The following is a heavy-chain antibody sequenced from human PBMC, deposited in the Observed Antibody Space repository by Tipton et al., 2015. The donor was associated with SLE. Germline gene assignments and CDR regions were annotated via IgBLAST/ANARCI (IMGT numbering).Heavy chain of an antibody. J-gene: IGHJ4*02. CDR1: GGSFSVHYWS. Sequence: TLSLTCAVYGGSFSVHYWSWSWIRQPPGKGLEWIGEIDHSRSTNYNPSLKSRVTMSLDTSKNQFSLKLSSVTAADTAVYYCARANFDFWSGLDCWGQGTLVTVSS. D-gene: IGHD3-3*01. V-gene: IGHV4-34*01. CDR2: IDHSRST. CDR3: ARANFDFWSGLDC.